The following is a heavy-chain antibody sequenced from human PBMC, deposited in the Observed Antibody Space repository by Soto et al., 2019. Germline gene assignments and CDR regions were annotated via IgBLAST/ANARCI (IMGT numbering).Heavy chain of an antibody. V-gene: IGHV6-1*01. CDR1: GDSVSSNSAA. D-gene: IGHD4-17*01. Sequence: SQTLSLTCAISGDSVSSNSAAWNWIRQSPSRGLEWLGRTYYRSKWYNDYAVSVKSRITINPDTSKNQFSLQLNSVTPEDTAVYYCAPIAPLTVRLRERGYYYYGMDVWGQGTTVTVSS. CDR2: TYYRSKWYN. CDR3: APIAPLTVRLRERGYYYYGMDV. J-gene: IGHJ6*02.